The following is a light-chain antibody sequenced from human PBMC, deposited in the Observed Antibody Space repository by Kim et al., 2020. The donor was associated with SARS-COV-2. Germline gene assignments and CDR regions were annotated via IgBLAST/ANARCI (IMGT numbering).Light chain of an antibody. CDR1: SLRTYY. CDR3: NSRDNSGDHVG. V-gene: IGLV3-19*01. CDR2: GKN. J-gene: IGLJ2*01. Sequence: SSELTQDPAVSVALGQTVRITCQGDSLRTYYASWYQQKPGQAPILVVYGKNNRPSGIPDRFSGSSSGNTASLTVTGAQAVDEADYYCNSRDNSGDHVGFGGGTKLIVL.